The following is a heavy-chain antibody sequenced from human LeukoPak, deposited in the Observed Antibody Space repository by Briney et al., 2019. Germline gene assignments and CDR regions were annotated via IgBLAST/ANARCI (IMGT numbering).Heavy chain of an antibody. Sequence: ASVTVSCKASGYTFTNYYIHWVRQAPGQGLEWMGIINPSGGGTSCAQKFQGRVTITRDTSASTAYMELSSLRSEDTAVYYCARAEYSSSWYPDYWGQGTLVTVSS. CDR3: ARAEYSSSWYPDY. CDR1: GYTFTNYY. V-gene: IGHV1-46*01. D-gene: IGHD6-13*01. J-gene: IGHJ4*02. CDR2: INPSGGGT.